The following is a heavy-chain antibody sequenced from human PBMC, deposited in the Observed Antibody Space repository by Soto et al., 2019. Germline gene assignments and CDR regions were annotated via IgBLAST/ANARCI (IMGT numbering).Heavy chain of an antibody. CDR2: IIPIIGTE. D-gene: IGHD3-3*01. V-gene: IGHV1-69*01. CDR3: ASLRSRLTIFGVAEPSNYYYGMDV. J-gene: IGHJ6*02. Sequence: QVQLVQSGAEVKKPGSSVKVSCKASGGTFSSYAISWVRQAPGQGLEWMGGIIPIIGTENYAQKFQGRVTIAAEESTSTADMELSSLRSEDTAVYYWASLRSRLTIFGVAEPSNYYYGMDVWGQGTTVTVSS. CDR1: GGTFSSYA.